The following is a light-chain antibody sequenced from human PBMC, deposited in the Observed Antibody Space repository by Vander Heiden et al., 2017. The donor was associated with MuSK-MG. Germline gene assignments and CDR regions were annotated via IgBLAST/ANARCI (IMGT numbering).Light chain of an antibody. V-gene: IGKV1-39*01. J-gene: IGKJ1*01. CDR3: QQSDSTPRT. CDR2: AAS. Sequence: DNKMTKSPSSLSASVGDRVTITCRASQSISSYLNWYQQKPGKAPKLLIYAASSLQSGVPSRFSGSGSGTDFTLTISRLQPEDFATYYCQQSDSTPRTFGQGTKVEIK. CDR1: QSISSY.